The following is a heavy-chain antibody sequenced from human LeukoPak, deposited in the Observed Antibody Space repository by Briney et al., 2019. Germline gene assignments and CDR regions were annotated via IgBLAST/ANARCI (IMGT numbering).Heavy chain of an antibody. Sequence: PGVCQRLPYAASGCTLNNFWVTWVRQAPATGLEWVANINRDGSGKTYVDSVKGRFIISRDNAKNSVYLRMSSLRAEDKAVYYCGTAPAAADSFWGQGTLVAVSS. D-gene: IGHD6-13*01. V-gene: IGHV3-7*01. CDR1: GCTLNNFW. CDR3: GTAPAAADSF. J-gene: IGHJ4*02. CDR2: INRDGSGK.